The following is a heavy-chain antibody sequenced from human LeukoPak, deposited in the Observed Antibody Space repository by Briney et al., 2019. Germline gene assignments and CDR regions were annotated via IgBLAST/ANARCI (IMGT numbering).Heavy chain of an antibody. CDR3: ARDQYYYGSGSYYNPPFDY. Sequence: ASVKVSCKASGYTFTSYGISWVRQAPGQGLEWMGWISAYNGNTNYAQKLQGRVTMTTDTSTSTAYMELRSLRSDDTAVYYCARDQYYYGSGSYYNPPFDYWGQGTLVTVPS. D-gene: IGHD3-10*01. V-gene: IGHV1-18*01. CDR2: ISAYNGNT. J-gene: IGHJ4*02. CDR1: GYTFTSYG.